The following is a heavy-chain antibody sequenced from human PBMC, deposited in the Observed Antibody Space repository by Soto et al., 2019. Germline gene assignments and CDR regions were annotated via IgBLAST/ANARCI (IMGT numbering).Heavy chain of an antibody. CDR1: GDSVTSHY. Sequence: SETLSLTCSFSGDSVTSHYLTWIRQSPETGLEWIGSIYYSGSTYYNPSLKSRVTISVDTSKNQFSLKLSSVTAADTAVYYCARRSGSGSYYNVPYNWFDPWGQGTLVTVSS. CDR2: IYYSGST. D-gene: IGHD3-10*01. V-gene: IGHV4-59*05. CDR3: ARRSGSGSYYNVPYNWFDP. J-gene: IGHJ5*02.